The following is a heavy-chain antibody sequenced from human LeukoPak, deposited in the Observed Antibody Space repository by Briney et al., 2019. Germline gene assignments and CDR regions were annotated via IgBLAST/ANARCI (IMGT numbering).Heavy chain of an antibody. CDR1: GGTFSAYW. Sequence: PGGSLRLSCAVSGGTFSAYWMAWVRQSPGKGREWVAEINEDGSVKYYVDSMKGRFTISRDNAKNSLYLQMNSLGAEDTAVYYCAKVPRDSDCYWGQGTLVTVSS. J-gene: IGHJ4*02. D-gene: IGHD2-21*02. V-gene: IGHV3-7*01. CDR3: AKVPRDSDCY. CDR2: INEDGSVK.